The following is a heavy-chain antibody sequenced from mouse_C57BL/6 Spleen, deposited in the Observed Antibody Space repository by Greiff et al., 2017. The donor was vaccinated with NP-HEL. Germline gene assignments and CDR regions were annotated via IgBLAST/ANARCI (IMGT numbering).Heavy chain of an antibody. D-gene: IGHD1-2*01. V-gene: IGHV1-4*01. CDR1: GYTFTSYT. J-gene: IGHJ2*01. CDR2: INPSSGYT. CDR3: ARGSLIPYYFDY. Sequence: QVQLQQSGAELARPGASVKMSCKASGYTFTSYTMHWVKQRPGQGLEWIGYINPSSGYTKYNQKFKDKATLTADKSYSTAYIQLSSLTSEDSAVYYCARGSLIPYYFDYWGQGTTLTVSS.